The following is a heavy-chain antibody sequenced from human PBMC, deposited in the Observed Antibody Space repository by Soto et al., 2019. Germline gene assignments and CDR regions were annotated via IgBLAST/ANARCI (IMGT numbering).Heavy chain of an antibody. D-gene: IGHD1-7*01. CDR1: GAYVSDFS. J-gene: IGHJ1*01. CDR3: ARESGENWTYEAH. CDR2: ITVNGIT. Sequence: SETLSLTCTVSGAYVSDFSWSWIRQPAGKGLEWIGRITVNGITQYTPSFRSRVTMSMDMSRNQFSLNLQSATAADTALYYCARESGENWTYEAHWGQGTLVTVSS. V-gene: IGHV4-4*07.